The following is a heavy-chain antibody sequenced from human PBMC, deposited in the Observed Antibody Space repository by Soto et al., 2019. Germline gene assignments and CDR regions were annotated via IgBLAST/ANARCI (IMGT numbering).Heavy chain of an antibody. CDR2: LYPGDSYT. CDR3: AKTDVYQVAY. J-gene: IGHJ4*02. V-gene: IGHV5-51*01. D-gene: IGHD2-2*02. CDR1: GYSCVSYW. Sequence: SLKICCKGSGYSCVSYWIAWVRQVPGKGREWMGSLYPGDSYTTYSPSIQGQVTISADKSSTTVYLQWNTLKASDTALYYCAKTDVYQVAYWAQGTNVTFSS.